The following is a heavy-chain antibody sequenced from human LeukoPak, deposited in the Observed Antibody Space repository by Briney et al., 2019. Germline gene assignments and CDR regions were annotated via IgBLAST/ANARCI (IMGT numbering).Heavy chain of an antibody. CDR2: IIPIFGTA. CDR1: GGTFSSYA. V-gene: IGHV1-69*05. D-gene: IGHD5-24*01. Sequence: SVKVSCKASGGTFSSYAISWVRQAPGQGLEWMGGIIPIFGTANYAQKFQGRVTITTDESTSTAYMELSSLRSEDTAVYYCASWALRDGYYFDYWGQGTLVTVSS. J-gene: IGHJ4*02. CDR3: ASWALRDGYYFDY.